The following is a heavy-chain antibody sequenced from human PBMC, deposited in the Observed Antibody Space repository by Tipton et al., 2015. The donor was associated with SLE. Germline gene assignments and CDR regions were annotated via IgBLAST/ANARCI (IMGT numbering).Heavy chain of an antibody. Sequence: LRLSCTVSGGSISSYYWSWIRQPPGKGLEWIGYIYYSGSTNYNPSLKSRVTISVDTSKNQFSLKLSSVTAADTAVYYCARAQAAPARTYYMDVWGKGTTVTVSS. V-gene: IGHV4-59*01. CDR1: GGSISSYY. J-gene: IGHJ6*03. D-gene: IGHD2-15*01. CDR3: ARAQAAPARTYYMDV. CDR2: IYYSGST.